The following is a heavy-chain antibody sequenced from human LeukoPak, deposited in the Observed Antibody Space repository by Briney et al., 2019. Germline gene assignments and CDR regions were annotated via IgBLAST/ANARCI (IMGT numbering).Heavy chain of an antibody. CDR3: ARNNYGGESGDY. CDR2: IYSGGGT. Sequence: GGSLRLSCTASGFTVSNNYMYWARQAPGKGLEWVSLIYSGGGTYYADSVKGRFTISRDNSKNTLYLQMNSLRPEDTAVYYCARNNYGGESGDYWGQGTLVTVSS. D-gene: IGHD4-23*01. J-gene: IGHJ4*02. CDR1: GFTVSNNY. V-gene: IGHV3-53*01.